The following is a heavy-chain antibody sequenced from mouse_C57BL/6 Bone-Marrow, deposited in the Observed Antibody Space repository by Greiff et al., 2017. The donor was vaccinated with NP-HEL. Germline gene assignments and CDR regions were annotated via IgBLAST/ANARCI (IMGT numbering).Heavy chain of an antibody. J-gene: IGHJ1*03. D-gene: IGHD1-1*01. CDR2: INPNNGGT. CDR3: ARDYYGSRDWYFEV. V-gene: IGHV1-22*01. CDR1: GYTFTDYN. Sequence: EVQLQQSGPELVKPGASVKMSCKASGYTFTDYNMHWVKQSHGKSLEWIGYINPNNGGTSYNQKFKGKATLTVNKSSSTAYMELRSLTSEDSAVYYCARDYYGSRDWYFEVWGTGTTVTVSS.